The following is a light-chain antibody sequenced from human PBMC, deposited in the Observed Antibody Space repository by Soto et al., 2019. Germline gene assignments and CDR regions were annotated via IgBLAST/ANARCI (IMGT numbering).Light chain of an antibody. CDR3: QQGYSAPWT. CDR2: AAS. V-gene: IGKV1-39*01. CDR1: QSISTY. Sequence: DIQMTQSPSSLSASLGDRVTITCRASQSISTYLHWYQQTPGKPPEPLIYAASNLQSGVPSRFSDGGSGTDFTLTISSLQPEDFATYYCQQGYSAPWTFGQGTKVEIK. J-gene: IGKJ1*01.